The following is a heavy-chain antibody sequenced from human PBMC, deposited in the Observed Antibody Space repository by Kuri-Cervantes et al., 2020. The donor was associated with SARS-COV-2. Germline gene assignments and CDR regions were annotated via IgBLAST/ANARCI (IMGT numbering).Heavy chain of an antibody. CDR2: IYTSGST. V-gene: IGHV4-61*02. D-gene: IGHD2/OR15-2a*01. CDR3: AREIRGFSGWFDP. Sequence: SETLSLTCTASGGSISSGSYYWSWIRQPAGKGLEWIGRIYTSGSTNYNPSLKSRVTISVDTSKNQFSLKLSSVTAADTAVYYCAREIRGFSGWFDPWGQGTLVTVSS. CDR1: GGSISSGSYY. J-gene: IGHJ5*02.